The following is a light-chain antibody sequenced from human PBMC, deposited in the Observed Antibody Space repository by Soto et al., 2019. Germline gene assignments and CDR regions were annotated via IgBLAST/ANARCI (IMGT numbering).Light chain of an antibody. CDR2: DAS. V-gene: IGKV3-11*01. CDR3: QQRSNWPLT. Sequence: EIVLTQSPATLSLSPGERATLSCRASQSVSSYLAWYQQKPGQAPRLPIYDASNRATGVPARFSGSGSGTDFTLTISSLEPEDFAVYYCQQRSNWPLTFGPGTKV. J-gene: IGKJ3*01. CDR1: QSVSSY.